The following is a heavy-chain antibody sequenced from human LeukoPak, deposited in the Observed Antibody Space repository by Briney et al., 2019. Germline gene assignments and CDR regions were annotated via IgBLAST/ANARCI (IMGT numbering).Heavy chain of an antibody. J-gene: IGHJ4*02. CDR3: ARRFDS. Sequence: GGSLRLSCAASGFTFSSYNMNWVRQAPGKGLEWVSYVSSSSSSIFYADSVKGRFTISRDNAKNSLYLQMNSLRDEDTAVYYCARRFDSWGQGTLVSVSS. CDR2: VSSSSSSI. V-gene: IGHV3-48*02. CDR1: GFTFSSYN.